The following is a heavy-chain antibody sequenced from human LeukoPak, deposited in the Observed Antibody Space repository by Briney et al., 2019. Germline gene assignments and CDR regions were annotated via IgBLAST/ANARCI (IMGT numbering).Heavy chain of an antibody. J-gene: IGHJ4*02. CDR2: VNPNNGGT. CDR1: GYIFTDYY. Sequence: GASVKVSCKASGYIFTDYYIHWIRQAPGQGREWMGRVNPNNGGTVFAQRFQGRVTITRDASNRTAYMELSRLRSDDTAVYYCARGSVVVGNDYWGQGTLVTVSS. CDR3: ARGSVVVGNDY. V-gene: IGHV1-2*06. D-gene: IGHD2-15*01.